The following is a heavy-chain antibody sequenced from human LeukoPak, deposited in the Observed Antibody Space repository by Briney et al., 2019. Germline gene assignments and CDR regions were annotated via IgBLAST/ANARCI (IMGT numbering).Heavy chain of an antibody. Sequence: SETLSLTCTVSGGSISSYYWSWIRQPPGKGLKCIGSIYYSGSTYYNPSLKSRVTISVDTSKNQFSLKLSSVTAADTAVYYCARHFKYSGSYYFDYWGQGTLVTVSS. CDR1: GGSISSYY. CDR2: IYYSGST. J-gene: IGHJ4*02. CDR3: ARHFKYSGSYYFDY. D-gene: IGHD1-26*01. V-gene: IGHV4-39*01.